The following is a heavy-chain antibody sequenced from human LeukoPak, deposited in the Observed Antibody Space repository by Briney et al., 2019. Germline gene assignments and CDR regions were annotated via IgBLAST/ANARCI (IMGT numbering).Heavy chain of an antibody. J-gene: IGHJ6*02. Sequence: GGSLRLSCAASGFTFSDYSMNWVRQAPGKGLEWVSSISSSSDSIYYADSVKGRFTISRDNAKNSLYLQVNSLRAEDTAVYYCARCSGGTCYSGAHSFYGMDVWGQGTRSPSP. CDR1: GFTFSDYS. CDR3: ARCSGGTCYSGAHSFYGMDV. CDR2: ISSSSDSI. V-gene: IGHV3-21*01. D-gene: IGHD2-15*01.